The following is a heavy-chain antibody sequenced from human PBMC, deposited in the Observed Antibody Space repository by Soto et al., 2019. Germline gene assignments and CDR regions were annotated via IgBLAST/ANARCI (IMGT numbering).Heavy chain of an antibody. CDR2: IIPLFNAT. D-gene: IGHD2-2*01. V-gene: IGHV1-69*13. Sequence: SVKVSCKTSGGIFKNFDIGWVRQSPGQGLEWMGEIIPLFNATNYAQKFRGRVTVTADESTRTAYMELTRLTYDDTAVYFCAINAERNAQKFDFWGQGTLVTVS. CDR1: GGIFKNFD. J-gene: IGHJ4*02. CDR3: AINAERNAQKFDF.